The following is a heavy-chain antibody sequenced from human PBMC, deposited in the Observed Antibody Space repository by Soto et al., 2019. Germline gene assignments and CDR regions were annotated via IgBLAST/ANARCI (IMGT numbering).Heavy chain of an antibody. CDR1: GFTFSSYG. D-gene: IGHD3-9*01. J-gene: IGHJ4*02. CDR3: AKGSPYFDWSEGYFDY. CDR2: ISYDGSNK. Sequence: SLRLSCAASGFTFSSYGMHWVRQAPGKGLEWVAVISYDGSNKYYADSVKGRFTISRDNSKNTLYLQMNSLRAEDTAVYYCAKGSPYFDWSEGYFDYWGQGTLVTVSS. V-gene: IGHV3-30*18.